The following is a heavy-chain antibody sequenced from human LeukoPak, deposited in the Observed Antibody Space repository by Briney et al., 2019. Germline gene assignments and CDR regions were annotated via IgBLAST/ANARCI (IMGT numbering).Heavy chain of an antibody. CDR1: GFTFSSYW. CDR2: IKQDGSEK. Sequence: GGSLRLSCAASGFTFSSYWMSWVRQAPGKGLEWVANIKQDGSEKYYVDSVKGRFTISKDNAKNTVYLQMNSLRAEDTAVYYCVSFYETYWGRGTLVTVSS. J-gene: IGHJ4*02. D-gene: IGHD2/OR15-2a*01. CDR3: VSFYETY. V-gene: IGHV3-7*01.